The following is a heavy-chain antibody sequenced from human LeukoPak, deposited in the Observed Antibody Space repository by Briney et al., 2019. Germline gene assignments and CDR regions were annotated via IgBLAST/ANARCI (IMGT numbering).Heavy chain of an antibody. V-gene: IGHV3-7*04. CDR2: IKQDGSKK. Sequence: PGGSLRLSCAASGFPFSSYWMTWVRQAPGKGLEWVANIKQDGSKKSYVDSVKGRFTISRDNAKNSLYLQMNSLRAEDTAIYYCTRVGYIDGGIDYWGQGTLVTVSS. J-gene: IGHJ4*02. CDR1: GFPFSSYW. D-gene: IGHD5-24*01. CDR3: TRVGYIDGGIDY.